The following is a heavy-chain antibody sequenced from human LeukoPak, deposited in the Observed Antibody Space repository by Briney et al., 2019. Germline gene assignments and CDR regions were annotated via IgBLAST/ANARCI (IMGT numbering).Heavy chain of an antibody. V-gene: IGHV3-7*01. CDR3: ARDAFSRISVFGVVSDAFDI. D-gene: IGHD3-3*01. CDR1: GFTFSSYW. CDR2: IKQDGSEK. Sequence: QPGGSLRLSCAASGFTFSSYWMSWVRQAPGKGPEWVANIKQDGSEKYYVDSVKGRFTISRDNAKNSLYLQMNSLRAEDTAVYYCARDAFSRISVFGVVSDAFDIWGQGTTVTVSS. J-gene: IGHJ3*02.